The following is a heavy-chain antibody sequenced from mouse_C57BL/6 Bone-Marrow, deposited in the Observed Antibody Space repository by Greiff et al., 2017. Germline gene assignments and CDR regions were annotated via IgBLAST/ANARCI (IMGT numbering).Heavy chain of an antibody. V-gene: IGHV5-17*01. J-gene: IGHJ2*01. Sequence: EVKLVESGGGLVKPGGSLKLSCAASGFTFSDYGMHWVRQAPEKGLEWVAYISSGSSTIYYAHTVKGRFTISRDNAKNTLFLQMPRLRSEDTAIVYCARLDYWGQGTTLTVSS. CDR2: ISSGSSTI. CDR3: ARLDY. CDR1: GFTFSDYG.